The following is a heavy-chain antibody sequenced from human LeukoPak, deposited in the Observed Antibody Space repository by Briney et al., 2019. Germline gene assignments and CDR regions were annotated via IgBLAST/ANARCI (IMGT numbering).Heavy chain of an antibody. CDR2: INPNSGGT. CDR3: ARAFLGRSGGVKVPGY. V-gene: IGHV1-2*02. D-gene: IGHD2-8*02. Sequence: ASVKVSCKASGYTFTGYYMHWVRQAPGQGLEWMGWINPNSGGTNYAQKFQGRVTMTRDTSISTAYMELSRLRSDDTAVYYCARAFLGRSGGVKVPGYWGQGTLVTVSS. CDR1: GYTFTGYY. J-gene: IGHJ4*02.